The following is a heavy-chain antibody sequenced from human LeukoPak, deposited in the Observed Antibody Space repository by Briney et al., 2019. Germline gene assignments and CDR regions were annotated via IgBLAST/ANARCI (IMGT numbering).Heavy chain of an antibody. CDR2: INHSGST. J-gene: IGHJ4*02. Sequence: SETLSLTCAVYGGSFSGYYWSWIRQPPGKGLEWIGEINHSGSTNYNPSLKSRVTVSVDTSKNQFSLKLSSVTAADTAVYYCARTGPEGIVVVPAAIAYFDYWGQGTLVTVSS. CDR3: ARTGPEGIVVVPAAIAYFDY. CDR1: GGSFSGYY. D-gene: IGHD2-2*01. V-gene: IGHV4-34*01.